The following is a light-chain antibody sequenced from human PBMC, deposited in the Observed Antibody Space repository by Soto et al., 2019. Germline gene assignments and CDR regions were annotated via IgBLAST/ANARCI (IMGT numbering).Light chain of an antibody. CDR2: AAS. CDR1: QSISSS. Sequence: DIQVTQSPPALSASVGDRVIITCRASQSISSSLNWYQQKPGKAPKVLIHAASSLQSGVPSRFSGSESGTDFTLTINSLQPEDFATYYCQQSRNTPYTFGQGTKLEIK. CDR3: QQSRNTPYT. V-gene: IGKV1-39*01. J-gene: IGKJ2*01.